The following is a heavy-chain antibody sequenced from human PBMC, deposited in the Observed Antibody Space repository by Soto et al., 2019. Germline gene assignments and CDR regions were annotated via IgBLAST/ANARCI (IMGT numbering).Heavy chain of an antibody. CDR1: GGTFSSYA. J-gene: IGHJ5*02. Sequence: ASVKVSCKASGGTFSSYAISWVRQAPGQGLEWMGGIIPIFGTANYAQKFQGRVTITADESTSTAYMELSSLRSEDTAVYYCARNSSSWYHWFDPWGQGTLVTVSS. CDR2: IIPIFGTA. V-gene: IGHV1-69*13. CDR3: ARNSSSWYHWFDP. D-gene: IGHD6-13*01.